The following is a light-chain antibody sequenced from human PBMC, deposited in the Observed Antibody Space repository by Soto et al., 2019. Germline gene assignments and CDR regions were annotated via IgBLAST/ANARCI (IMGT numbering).Light chain of an antibody. CDR3: QQSLGIPYT. CDR1: ETISTY. Sequence: EIQMTQSPSALSVSVGDRVTITCRASETISTYLNWYQQKPGKAPKLLIYAASTLQSGVPSRFSGSGSGTDFTLTISSLQPEDFATYYCQQSLGIPYTFGQGTRLEIK. CDR2: AAS. J-gene: IGKJ2*01. V-gene: IGKV1-39*01.